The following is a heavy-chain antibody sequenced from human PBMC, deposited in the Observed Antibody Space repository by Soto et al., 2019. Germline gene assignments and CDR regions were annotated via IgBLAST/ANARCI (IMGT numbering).Heavy chain of an antibody. CDR1: GFTCSDYD. CDR3: ARLGIAALDH. V-gene: IGHV3-11*06. Sequence: XGSLRVTCAASGFTCSDYDMSWIRQAPGKGLEWVSYISSSSSYTKYADSVKGRFTISRDNAKNSLYLQMNSLRAEDTAVYYCARLGIAALDHWGQGTLVTVSS. J-gene: IGHJ4*02. D-gene: IGHD6-6*01. CDR2: ISSSSSYT.